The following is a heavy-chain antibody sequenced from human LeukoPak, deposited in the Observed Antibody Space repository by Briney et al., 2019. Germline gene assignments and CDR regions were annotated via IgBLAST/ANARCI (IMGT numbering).Heavy chain of an antibody. CDR2: MFPDGRT. D-gene: IGHD4-17*01. J-gene: IGHJ4*02. CDR3: ARTNPVYGDYDY. Sequence: PGGSVRLSCAVSGFSVNDNYMSWVRQAPGKGLQWVSVMFPDGRTYYADSVKGRFTISRDLARNTLLLQMHSLRADDTAVHYCARTNPVYGDYDYWGQGTLVTVSS. V-gene: IGHV3-53*01. CDR1: GFSVNDNY.